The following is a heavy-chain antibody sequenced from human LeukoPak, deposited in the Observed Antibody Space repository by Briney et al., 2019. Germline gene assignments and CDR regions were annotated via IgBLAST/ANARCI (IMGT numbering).Heavy chain of an antibody. CDR2: IYTSGST. J-gene: IGHJ4*02. CDR3: ARAVVVIAAPYYFDH. V-gene: IGHV4-61*02. Sequence: SQTLSLTCTVSGGSINSGSYYWTWIRQPAGKGLEWIGRIYTSGSTKYNPSLKTRVTISLDTSKNQFSLKLSSVTAADTAVYYCARAVVVIAAPYYFDHWGLGTPVTVSS. CDR1: GGSINSGSYY. D-gene: IGHD2-21*01.